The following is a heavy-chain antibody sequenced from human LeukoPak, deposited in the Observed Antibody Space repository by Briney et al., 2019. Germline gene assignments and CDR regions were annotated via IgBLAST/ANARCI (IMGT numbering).Heavy chain of an antibody. V-gene: IGHV4-34*01. CDR3: ARGPRSNWNPPMIVVARRSYSFDY. D-gene: IGHD3-22*01. Sequence: SETLSLTCAVYGGSFSGYYWSWIRQPPGKGLEWIGEINHSGSTNYNPSLKSRVTIPVDTSKNQFSLKLSSVTAADTAVYYCARGPRSNWNPPMIVVARRSYSFDYWGQGTLVTVSS. CDR2: INHSGST. J-gene: IGHJ4*02. CDR1: GGSFSGYY.